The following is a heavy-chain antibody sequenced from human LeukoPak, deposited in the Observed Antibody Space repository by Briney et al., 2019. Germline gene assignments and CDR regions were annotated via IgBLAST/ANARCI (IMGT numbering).Heavy chain of an antibody. Sequence: SGTLSLTCTVSGGSISSYYWSWIRQPPGKGLEWIGYIYYSGSTNYNPSLKSRVTISVDTSKNQFSLKLSSVTAADTAVYYCARAEEYSSGWYLGYWGQGTLVTVSS. CDR1: GGSISSYY. V-gene: IGHV4-59*01. D-gene: IGHD6-19*01. CDR2: IYYSGST. CDR3: ARAEEYSSGWYLGY. J-gene: IGHJ4*02.